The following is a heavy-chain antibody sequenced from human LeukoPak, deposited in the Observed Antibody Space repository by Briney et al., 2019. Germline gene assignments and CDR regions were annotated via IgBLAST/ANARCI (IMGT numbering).Heavy chain of an antibody. J-gene: IGHJ4*02. CDR2: ISGRTGST. V-gene: IGHV3-23*01. D-gene: IGHD5-12*01. CDR1: GFTFSTNA. CDR3: AKCGNSGCHLIDY. Sequence: PGGSLGLSCAASGFTFSTNAMSWVRQAPGKGLECVSAISGRTGSTYYSDSVKGRFTISRDNSKSTLYLQMDSLRAEDTAVYYCAKCGNSGCHLIDYWGQGTLVTVSS.